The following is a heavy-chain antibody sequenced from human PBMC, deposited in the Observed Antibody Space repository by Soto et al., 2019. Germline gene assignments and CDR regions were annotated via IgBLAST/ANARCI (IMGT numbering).Heavy chain of an antibody. CDR3: ASHISSTGTLALDY. CDR2: ISGRGINT. D-gene: IGHD1-1*01. CDR1: GFTFTDCA. J-gene: IGHJ4*02. Sequence: PGGSLILSCAASGFTFTDCAMSWVRQAPGKGLEWVSTISGRGINTHYADSVKGRFTISKDNSKNTLYLQMTSLRAEDTAVYYCASHISSTGTLALDYWGQGTLLTVSS. V-gene: IGHV3-23*01.